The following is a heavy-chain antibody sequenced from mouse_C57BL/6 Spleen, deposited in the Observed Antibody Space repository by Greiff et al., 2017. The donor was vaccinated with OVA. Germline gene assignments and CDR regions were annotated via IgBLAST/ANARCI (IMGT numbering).Heavy chain of an antibody. J-gene: IGHJ2*01. V-gene: IGHV1-50*01. D-gene: IGHD1-1*01. CDR2: IDPSDSYT. CDR3: ARTHHYGSSSYYFDY. CDR1: GYTFTSYW. Sequence: QVQLQQPGAELVKPGASVKLSCKASGYTFTSYWMQWVKQRPGQGLEWIGEIDPSDSYTNYNQKFKGKATLTVDTSSSTAYMQLSSLTSEDSAVYYCARTHHYGSSSYYFDYWGQGTTLTVSS.